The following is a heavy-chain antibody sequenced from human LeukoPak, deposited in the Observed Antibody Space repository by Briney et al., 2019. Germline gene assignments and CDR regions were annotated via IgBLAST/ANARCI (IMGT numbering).Heavy chain of an antibody. CDR3: ARGEDPHSLFLSYYFDY. CDR2: INPNSGGT. D-gene: IGHD1-26*01. V-gene: IGHV1-2*06. Sequence: RASVKVSCKASGYTFTSYGISWVRQAPGQGLEWMGRINPNSGGTNYAQKFQGRVTMTRDTSISTAYMELSRLRSDDTAVYYCARGEDPHSLFLSYYFDYWGQGTLVTVSS. J-gene: IGHJ4*02. CDR1: GYTFTSYG.